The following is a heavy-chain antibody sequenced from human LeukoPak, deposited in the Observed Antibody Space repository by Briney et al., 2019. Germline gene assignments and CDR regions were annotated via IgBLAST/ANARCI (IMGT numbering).Heavy chain of an antibody. Sequence: GGSLRLSCAASGFTFSSYGMHWVRQAPGKGLEWVALIWYDGSSKYYTDSVKGRFTVSRGNSKNTLYLQMNSLRAEDTAVYYCARYSSSSCLDYWGQGTLVTVSS. D-gene: IGHD6-6*01. CDR1: GFTFSSYG. J-gene: IGHJ4*02. CDR3: ARYSSSSCLDY. V-gene: IGHV3-33*01. CDR2: IWYDGSSK.